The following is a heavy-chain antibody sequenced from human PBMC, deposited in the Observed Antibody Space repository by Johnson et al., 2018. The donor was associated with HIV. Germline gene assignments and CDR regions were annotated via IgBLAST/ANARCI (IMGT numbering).Heavy chain of an antibody. CDR3: AKVGGTGAAFDI. D-gene: IGHD4-23*01. V-gene: IGHV3-43*02. J-gene: IGHJ3*02. Sequence: VQLVESGGGLVQPGRSLRLSCAASGFTFDDYAMHWVRQAPGKGLELVSGISWDGGSTYYADSVTGRFTLSRDNSKNSLYLQMNSLRTEDTALYYCAKVGGTGAAFDIWGQGTMVTVSS. CDR2: ISWDGGST. CDR1: GFTFDDYA.